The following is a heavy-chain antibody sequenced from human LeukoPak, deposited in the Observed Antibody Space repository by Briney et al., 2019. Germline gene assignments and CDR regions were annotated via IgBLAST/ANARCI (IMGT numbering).Heavy chain of an antibody. J-gene: IGHJ4*02. V-gene: IGHV3-30*03. CDR1: GFTFSSYG. Sequence: GGSLRLSCAASGFTFSSYGMHWVRQAPGKGLEWVAVISYDGSNKYYADSVKGRFTISRDNSKNSLYLQMNSLRAEDTAVYYCARDQEYQLLGSYYFDYWGQGTLVTVSS. D-gene: IGHD2-2*01. CDR2: ISYDGSNK. CDR3: ARDQEYQLLGSYYFDY.